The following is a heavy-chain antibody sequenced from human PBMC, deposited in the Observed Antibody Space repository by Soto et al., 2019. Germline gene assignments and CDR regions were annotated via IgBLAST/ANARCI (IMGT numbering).Heavy chain of an antibody. D-gene: IGHD3-22*01. V-gene: IGHV4-39*01. Sequence: PSETLSLTCTVSGGSISSSSYYWGWIRQPPGKGLEWIGSIYYSGSTYYNPSLKSRVTISVDTSKNQFSLKLSSVTAADTAVYYCARGGYYYDSSGYSNRCWCDPWGQGTLVTVSS. J-gene: IGHJ5*02. CDR2: IYYSGST. CDR3: ARGGYYYDSSGYSNRCWCDP. CDR1: GGSISSSSYY.